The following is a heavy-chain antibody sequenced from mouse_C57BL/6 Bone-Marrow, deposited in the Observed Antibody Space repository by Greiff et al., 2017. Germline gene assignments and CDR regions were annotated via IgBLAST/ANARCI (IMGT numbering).Heavy chain of an antibody. V-gene: IGHV5-17*01. CDR3: ARDYYYGSSPFAY. D-gene: IGHD1-1*01. J-gene: IGHJ3*01. CDR1: GFTFSDYG. Sequence: EVMLVESGGGLVKPGGSLKLSCAASGFTFSDYGMHWVRQAPEKGLAWVSYISSGSSTIYYADTVKGRFTSSRDNAKNTLCLQMTSLRSEDTAMYYCARDYYYGSSPFAYWGQGTLVTVSA. CDR2: ISSGSSTI.